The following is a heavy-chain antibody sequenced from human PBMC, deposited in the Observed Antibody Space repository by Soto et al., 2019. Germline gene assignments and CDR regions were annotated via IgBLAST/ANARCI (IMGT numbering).Heavy chain of an antibody. J-gene: IGHJ2*01. D-gene: IGHD5-12*01. CDR1: GFTFSSYA. CDR2: ISYDGSNK. V-gene: IGHV3-30-3*01. Sequence: QVQLVESGGGVVQPGRSLRLSCAASGFTFSSYAMHWVRQAPGKGLEWVAVISYDGSNKYYADSVKGRFTISRDNSKNKLPLQMNSLRAEDTAVYYCARDPGEMATINWYFDLWGRGTLVTVSS. CDR3: ARDPGEMATINWYFDL.